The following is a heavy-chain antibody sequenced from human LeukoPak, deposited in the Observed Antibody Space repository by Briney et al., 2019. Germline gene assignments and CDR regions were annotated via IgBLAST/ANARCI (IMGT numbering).Heavy chain of an antibody. D-gene: IGHD2-21*02. CDR2: IYSGGST. V-gene: IGHV3-66*01. CDR1: GFNVRSYY. J-gene: IGHJ5*02. CDR3: ARDRDRFNWFDP. Sequence: GGSLRLSCAASGFNVRSYYMTWVRQAPGKGLEWVSLIYSGGSTYYADSVKGRFTISRDNSKNTLYLQMNSLRAEDTAVYYCARDRDRFNWFDPWGQGTLVTVSS.